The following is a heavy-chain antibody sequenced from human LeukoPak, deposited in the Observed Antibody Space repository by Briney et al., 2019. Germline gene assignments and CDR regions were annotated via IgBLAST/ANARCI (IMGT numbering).Heavy chain of an antibody. Sequence: SQTLSLTCTVSGGSISSGNYYWSWIRQPPGKGLEWIGEINHSGSTNYNPSLKSRVTISVDTSKNQFSLKLSSVTAADTAVYYCARGSTVTAFDYWGQGTLVTVSS. CDR3: ARGSTVTAFDY. J-gene: IGHJ4*02. CDR2: INHSGST. CDR1: GGSISSGNYY. D-gene: IGHD4-17*01. V-gene: IGHV4-39*07.